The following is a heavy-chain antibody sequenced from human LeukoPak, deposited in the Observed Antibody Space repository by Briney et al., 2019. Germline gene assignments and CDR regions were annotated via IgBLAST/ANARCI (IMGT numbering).Heavy chain of an antibody. D-gene: IGHD3-22*01. CDR3: ARAVTVDYYDSSGYYDY. CDR1: GGSISSYY. V-gene: IGHV4-59*01. Sequence: SETLSLTCTVSGGSISSYYWSWIRQPPGKGLEWIGYIYYSGSTNYNPSLKSRVTISVDTSKNQFSLKLSSVTAADTAVYYCARAVTVDYYDSSGYYDYWGQGTLVTVSS. J-gene: IGHJ4*02. CDR2: IYYSGST.